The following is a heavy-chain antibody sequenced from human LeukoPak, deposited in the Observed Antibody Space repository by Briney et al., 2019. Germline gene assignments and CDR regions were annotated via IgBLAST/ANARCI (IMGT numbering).Heavy chain of an antibody. V-gene: IGHV3-21*01. D-gene: IGHD3-3*01. Sequence: PGGSLRLSCAASGFTFSSFGMGWVRQALGKGLEWGSSIYNIGTYIYYTHTVWGRFTISRDNFKNSLYLQMNSLRAEDTAVYYCASANPILLDYYYYYYMDVWGKGATVTVSS. CDR2: IYNIGTYI. CDR1: GFTFSSFG. J-gene: IGHJ6*03. CDR3: ASANPILLDYYYYYYMDV.